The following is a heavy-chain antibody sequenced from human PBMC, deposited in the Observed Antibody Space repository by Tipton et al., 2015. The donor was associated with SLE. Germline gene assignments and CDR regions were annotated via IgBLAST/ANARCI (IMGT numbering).Heavy chain of an antibody. CDR2: ISYDGSNK. J-gene: IGHJ4*02. CDR3: ARVRYSSGRWYFDY. CDR1: GFTFSSYA. D-gene: IGHD6-19*01. Sequence: SLRLSCAASGFTFSSYAMHWVRQAPGKGLEWVAVISYDGSNKYYADSVKGRFTISRDNSKNTLYLQMNSLRAEDTAVYYCARVRYSSGRWYFDYWGQGTLVTVSS. V-gene: IGHV3-30-3*01.